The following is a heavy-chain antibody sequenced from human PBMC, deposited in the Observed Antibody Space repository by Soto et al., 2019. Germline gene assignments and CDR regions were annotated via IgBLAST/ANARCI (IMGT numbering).Heavy chain of an antibody. CDR3: ARRWGTYFDF. CDR1: GGSISSGGYY. V-gene: IGHV4-31*03. CDR2: IYYSGST. Sequence: SETLSLTCTVSGGSISSGGYYWSWIRQHPGKGLEWIGYIYYSGSTNYNPSLKSRVTISVDTSKNQFSLKLSSVTAADTAVYYCARRWGTYFDFWGQGTLVTVSS. J-gene: IGHJ4*02. D-gene: IGHD7-27*01.